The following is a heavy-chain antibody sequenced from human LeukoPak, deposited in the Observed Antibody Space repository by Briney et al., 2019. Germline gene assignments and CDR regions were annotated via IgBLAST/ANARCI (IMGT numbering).Heavy chain of an antibody. CDR1: GFTFRSHW. V-gene: IGHV3-7*03. Sequence: GGSLRLSCEGSGFTFRSHWMSWVRQAPGKGLEWVANIHQYGGEKYYVDSVRGRFSISRDNAKNSLYLEMNSLRAEDTAVYYCAKGDSSGPPVFDYWGQGTLVTVSS. CDR3: AKGDSSGPPVFDY. CDR2: IHQYGGEK. D-gene: IGHD6-19*01. J-gene: IGHJ4*02.